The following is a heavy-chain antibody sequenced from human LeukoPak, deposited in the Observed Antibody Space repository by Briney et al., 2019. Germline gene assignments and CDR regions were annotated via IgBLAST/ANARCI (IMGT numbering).Heavy chain of an antibody. Sequence: GGSLRLSCAASGFTSSSYALNWVRQAPGKGLEWVATVSGSGDRMYHADSVKGRFTISRDNSKNTIYLQMNSLRAEDTALHYCAKAAAAPGFDFWGQGTLVTVSS. CDR2: VSGSGDRM. J-gene: IGHJ4*02. V-gene: IGHV3-23*01. D-gene: IGHD6-13*01. CDR1: GFTSSSYA. CDR3: AKAAAAPGFDF.